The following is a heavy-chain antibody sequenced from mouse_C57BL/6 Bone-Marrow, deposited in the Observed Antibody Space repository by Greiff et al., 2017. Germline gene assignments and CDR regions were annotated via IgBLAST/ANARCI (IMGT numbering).Heavy chain of an antibody. J-gene: IGHJ1*03. CDR3: ARNPTVVANWYFDV. CDR1: GFSLTSYG. CDR2: IWSGGST. Sequence: VKLMESGPGLVQPSQSLSITCTVSGFSLTSYGVHWVRQSPGKGLEWLGVIWSGGSTDYNAAFISRLSISKDNSKSQVFFKMNSLQADDTAIYYCARNPTVVANWYFDVWGTGTTVTVSS. V-gene: IGHV2-2*01. D-gene: IGHD1-1*01.